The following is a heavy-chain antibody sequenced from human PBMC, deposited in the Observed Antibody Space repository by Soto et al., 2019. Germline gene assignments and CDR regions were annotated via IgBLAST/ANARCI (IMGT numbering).Heavy chain of an antibody. CDR2: IYYSGST. D-gene: IGHD2-15*01. J-gene: IGHJ4*02. CDR3: ARYCSGGSCCIYV. V-gene: IGHV4-59*08. Sequence: TLSLTCTVSGGSISSYYWSWIRQPPGKGLEWIGYIYYSGSTYYNPSLKSRVTISVDTSKNQFSLKLSSVTAADTAVYYCARYCSGGSCCIYVWAQGSLVTVSS. CDR1: GGSISSYY.